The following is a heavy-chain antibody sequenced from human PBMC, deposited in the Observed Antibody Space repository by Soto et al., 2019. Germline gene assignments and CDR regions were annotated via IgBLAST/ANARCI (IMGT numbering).Heavy chain of an antibody. CDR3: ARDGETYYDFWSGCCSRPHFDY. CDR2: IWYDGSNK. J-gene: IGHJ4*02. D-gene: IGHD3-3*01. CDR1: GFTFSSYG. V-gene: IGHV3-33*01. Sequence: QVQLVESGGGVVQPGRSLRLSCAASGFTFSSYGMHWVRQAPGKGLEWVAVIWYDGSNKYYADSVKGRFTISRDNSKNPLYLHMNRVRAEDTAVYYCARDGETYYDFWSGCCSRPHFDYWGQGTPVPVSS.